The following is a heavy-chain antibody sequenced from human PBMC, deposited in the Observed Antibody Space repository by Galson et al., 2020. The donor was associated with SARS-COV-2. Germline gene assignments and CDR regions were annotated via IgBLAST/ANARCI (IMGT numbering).Heavy chain of an antibody. D-gene: IGHD6-19*01. Sequence: GGSLRLSCAASGFTFSDHYMDWVRQAPGKGLEWVGRTRNKANSYTTEYAASVKGRFTIPRDDSKNSLYLQMNSLKTEDTAVYYCARAAGRDYFDYWGQGTLVTVSS. V-gene: IGHV3-72*01. CDR3: ARAAGRDYFDY. CDR1: GFTFSDHY. J-gene: IGHJ4*02. CDR2: TRNKANSYTT.